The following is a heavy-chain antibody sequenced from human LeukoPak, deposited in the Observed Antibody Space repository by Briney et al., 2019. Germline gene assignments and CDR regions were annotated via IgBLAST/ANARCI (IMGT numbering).Heavy chain of an antibody. D-gene: IGHD3-10*01. Sequence: GGSLRLSCAASGFTFDDYTMDWVRQAAGGGLEWVSLISCDGGSTYYADSVKGRFTISRDNSKNSLYMQMNSLRNEHTDLYYCAKALSRYGSGSYYTVRDYYHGMDVWGKGTTVTVA. CDR1: GFTFDDYT. V-gene: IGHV3-43*01. J-gene: IGHJ6*04. CDR2: ISCDGGST. CDR3: AKALSRYGSGSYYTVRDYYHGMDV.